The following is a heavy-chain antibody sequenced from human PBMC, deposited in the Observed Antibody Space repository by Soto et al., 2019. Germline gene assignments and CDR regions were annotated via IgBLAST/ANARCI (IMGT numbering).Heavy chain of an antibody. CDR2: ISAYNGNT. CDR3: SRALDPPPARIPLRPHYQDR. CDR1: GYTFTSYG. V-gene: IGHV1-18*01. Sequence: QVQLVQSGAEVKKPGASVKVSCKASGYTFTSYGISWVRQAPGQGLEWMGWISAYNGNTNFAQKLQGRVTMTTDTSTSTAYMEPRSLGSYETAVYYWSRALDPPPARIPLRPHYQDRLGKGATGTLSS. J-gene: IGHJ6*03. D-gene: IGHD4-17*01.